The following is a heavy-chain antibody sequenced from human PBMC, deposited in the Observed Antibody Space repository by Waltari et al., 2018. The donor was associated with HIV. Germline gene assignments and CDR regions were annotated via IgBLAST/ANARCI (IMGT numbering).Heavy chain of an antibody. V-gene: IGHV4-39*01. CDR2: IYYSGST. J-gene: IGHJ6*02. CDR1: GGSISSSSYY. CDR3: ARQIVVGALGYGMDV. D-gene: IGHD2-2*01. Sequence: QLQLQESGPGLVKPSETLSLTCTVSGGSISSSSYYWGWIRQPPGKGLEWIGSIYYSGSTYYNPSLKSRVTISVDTSKNQFSLKLSSVTAADTAVYYCARQIVVGALGYGMDVWGQGTTVTVSS.